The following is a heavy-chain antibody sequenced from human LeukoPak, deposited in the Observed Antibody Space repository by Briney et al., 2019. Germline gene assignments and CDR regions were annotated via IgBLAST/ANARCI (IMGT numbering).Heavy chain of an antibody. CDR1: GFTVSSNY. Sequence: GGSLRLSCAASGFTVSSNYMSWGRQAPGKGLEWVSVIYSGGSTYYADSVKGRFTISRDNSKNTLYLQMNSLRAEDTAVYYCARGRRDGYNYDWFDPWGQGTLVTVSS. D-gene: IGHD5-24*01. CDR2: IYSGGST. J-gene: IGHJ5*02. V-gene: IGHV3-66*01. CDR3: ARGRRDGYNYDWFDP.